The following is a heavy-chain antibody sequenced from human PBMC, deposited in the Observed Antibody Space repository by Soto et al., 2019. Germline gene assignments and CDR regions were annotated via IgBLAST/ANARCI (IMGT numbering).Heavy chain of an antibody. CDR3: ARPLWRDDYNWGYFDL. D-gene: IGHD4-4*01. J-gene: IGHJ2*01. Sequence: QVQLVESGGGVVQPGRSLRLSCAASGFTFSSYAMHWVRQAPGKGLEWVAVISYDGSNKYYADSVKGRFTISRDNSKNXLYLQMKILRAEDTAVYYCARPLWRDDYNWGYFDLWGRGTLVAVSS. CDR1: GFTFSSYA. CDR2: ISYDGSNK. V-gene: IGHV3-30-3*01.